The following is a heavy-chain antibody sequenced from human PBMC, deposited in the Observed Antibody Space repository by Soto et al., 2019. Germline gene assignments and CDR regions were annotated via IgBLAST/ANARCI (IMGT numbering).Heavy chain of an antibody. CDR2: IRSDGDTT. Sequence: EVQVLESGGGLVQPGGSLRLSCAASGFTFSSNGMNWVRQAPGKGLEWVSGIRSDGDTTYNADSVKGRFTVSRDISQNTVYLKMSSLRVEDTAIYYCAKGKGVGATPDGANCWGQGTLVTVSS. J-gene: IGHJ4*02. D-gene: IGHD1-26*01. CDR3: AKGKGVGATPDGANC. V-gene: IGHV3-23*01. CDR1: GFTFSSNG.